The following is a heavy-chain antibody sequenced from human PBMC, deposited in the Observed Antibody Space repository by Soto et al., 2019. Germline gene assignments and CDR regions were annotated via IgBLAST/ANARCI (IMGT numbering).Heavy chain of an antibody. CDR2: ISAYNGNT. CDR3: ARNDYGAYESHAFDI. CDR1: GYTFTSYG. D-gene: IGHD4-17*01. J-gene: IGHJ3*02. V-gene: IGHV1-18*01. Sequence: ASVKVSCKASGYTFTSYGISWVRQAPGQGLEWMGWISAYNGNTNYAQKLQGRVTMTTDTSTSTAYMELRSLRSDDTAVYYCARNDYGAYESHAFDIWGQGTMVTVSS.